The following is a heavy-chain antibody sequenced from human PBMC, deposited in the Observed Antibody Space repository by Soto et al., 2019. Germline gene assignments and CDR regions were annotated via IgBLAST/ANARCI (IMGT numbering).Heavy chain of an antibody. CDR3: ARDPDLIEATGNYFDY. CDR1: GFTLNTYS. Sequence: GGSLRLSCSVSGFTLNTYSMHWVRQAPGKGLEWVAVVSFDGVNKHYRDSVKGRFTISRDIAKNMLYLQMTSLRLEDTALYYCARDPDLIEATGNYFDYWGQGTLVTVSS. J-gene: IGHJ4*02. D-gene: IGHD6-13*01. V-gene: IGHV3-30-3*01. CDR2: VSFDGVNK.